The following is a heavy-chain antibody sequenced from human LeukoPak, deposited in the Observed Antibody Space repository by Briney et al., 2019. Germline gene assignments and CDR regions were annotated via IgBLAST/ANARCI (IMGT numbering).Heavy chain of an antibody. CDR2: IKQDGSDI. CDR1: GFTFNGFW. CDR3: TRDALYGDPSYYYMDV. D-gene: IGHD4-17*01. Sequence: GGSLRLSCAASGFTFNGFWMSWVRQAPGKGLEWVANIKQDGSDIYYLGSVRGRFTISRDDAMNSLYLQMNSLRAEDTAVYYCTRDALYGDPSYYYMDVWGKGTTVTVSS. J-gene: IGHJ6*03. V-gene: IGHV3-7*01.